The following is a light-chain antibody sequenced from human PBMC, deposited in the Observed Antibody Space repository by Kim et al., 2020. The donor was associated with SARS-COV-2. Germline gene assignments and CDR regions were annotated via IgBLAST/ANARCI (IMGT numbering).Light chain of an antibody. CDR3: QQYDTYGYS. CDR1: QSISSW. CDR2: KAS. V-gene: IGKV1-5*03. Sequence: DIQMTQSPSTLSASVGDRVTITCRASQSISSWLAWYQQKPGKAPNLLIFKASILESGVSSRFSGSGSGTEFTLTISSLQPDDFATYYCQQYDTYGYSFGKGTKLEI. J-gene: IGKJ2*03.